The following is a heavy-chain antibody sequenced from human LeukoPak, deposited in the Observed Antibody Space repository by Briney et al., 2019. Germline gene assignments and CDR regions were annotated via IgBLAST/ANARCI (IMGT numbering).Heavy chain of an antibody. Sequence: LSLTCTVSGGSISSYYWSWIRQPPGKGLEWISYISSSGSTIYYADSVKGRFTISRDNAKNSLYLQINSLRAEDTAVYYCARRPHYYYYMDVWGKGTTVTVSS. V-gene: IGHV3-11*01. CDR1: GGSISSYY. J-gene: IGHJ6*03. CDR3: ARRPHYYYYMDV. CDR2: ISSSGSTI.